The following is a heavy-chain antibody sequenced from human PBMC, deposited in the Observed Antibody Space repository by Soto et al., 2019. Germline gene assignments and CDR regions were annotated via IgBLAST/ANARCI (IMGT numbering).Heavy chain of an antibody. D-gene: IGHD6-13*01. V-gene: IGHV1-69*13. Sequence: ASVKVSCKASGGTFSSYAISWVRQAPGQGLEWMGGIIPIFGTANYAQKFQGRVTITADESTSTAYMELSSLRSEDTAVYYCARDRIAAAVAYFDYWGQGTLVTVSS. J-gene: IGHJ4*02. CDR1: GGTFSSYA. CDR3: ARDRIAAAVAYFDY. CDR2: IIPIFGTA.